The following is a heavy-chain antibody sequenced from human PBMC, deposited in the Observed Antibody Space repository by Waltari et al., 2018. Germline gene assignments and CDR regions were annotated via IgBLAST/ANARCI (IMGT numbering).Heavy chain of an antibody. Sequence: EVQLVESGGGLVQPGGSLRLSCSASGLIVSSHYMSWVRQAPGKGLEWVSVLEYSGEAYDGDSVKGRFTISRDNSKNTVYLQMNTLSAEDTAVYYCARGLGPTLAYYFDYWGRGTLVTVSS. CDR1: GLIVSSHY. CDR3: ARGLGPTLAYYFDY. J-gene: IGHJ4*02. CDR2: LEYSGEA. D-gene: IGHD3-10*01. V-gene: IGHV3-66*02.